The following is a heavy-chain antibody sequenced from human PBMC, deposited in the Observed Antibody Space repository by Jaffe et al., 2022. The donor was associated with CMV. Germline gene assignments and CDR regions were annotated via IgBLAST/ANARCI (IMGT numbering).Heavy chain of an antibody. V-gene: IGHV3-21*01. CDR3: ARDSYDFWSGYFNTEGPFDY. CDR2: ISSSSSYI. D-gene: IGHD3-3*01. J-gene: IGHJ4*02. Sequence: EVQLVESGGGLVKPGGSLRLSCAASGFTFSSYSMNWVRQAPGKGLEWVSSISSSSSYIYYADSVKGRFTISRDNAKNSLYLQMNSLRAEDTAVYYCARDSYDFWSGYFNTEGPFDYWGQGTLVTVSS. CDR1: GFTFSSYS.